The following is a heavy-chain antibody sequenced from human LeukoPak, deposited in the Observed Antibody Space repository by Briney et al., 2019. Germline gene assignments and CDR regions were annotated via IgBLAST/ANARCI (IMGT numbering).Heavy chain of an antibody. Sequence: PGGSLRLSCTTSGFAFDDFAMSWVRQPAGKGLEWVGFIRRRAYGGAAEYAASVKGRLIISRDDSKGIAYLQMNSLKTEGTAVYYCSRNGLVDFDYWGQGSRVIVSP. V-gene: IGHV3-49*04. CDR3: SRNGLVDFDY. J-gene: IGHJ4*02. CDR1: GFAFDDFA. CDR2: IRRRAYGGAA.